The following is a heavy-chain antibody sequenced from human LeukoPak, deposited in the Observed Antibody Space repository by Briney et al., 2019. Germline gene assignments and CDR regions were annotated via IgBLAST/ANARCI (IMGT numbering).Heavy chain of an antibody. Sequence: PGGSLRLSCAASGFTFSNYAMCWVRQAPGKGLEWVAFIRYDGSNKYYADSVRGRFTISRDNSKNTLYLQMNSLRAEDTAVYFCAKGSKAVLFTRDHYMDVWGKGTTVTISS. CDR1: GFTFSNYA. CDR3: AKGSKAVLFTRDHYMDV. J-gene: IGHJ6*03. CDR2: IRYDGSNK. V-gene: IGHV3-30*02. D-gene: IGHD6-19*01.